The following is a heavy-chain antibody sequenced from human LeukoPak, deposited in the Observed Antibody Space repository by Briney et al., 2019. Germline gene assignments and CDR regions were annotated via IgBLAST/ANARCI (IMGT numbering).Heavy chain of an antibody. J-gene: IGHJ4*02. CDR2: ISHSGNT. CDR1: GYSISSGYD. CDR3: ARGPDGYNSQY. Sequence: PSETLSLTCAVSGYSISSGYDWGWVRQPPGKGLEWIGSISHSGNTHYNPSLKSRVTISVDTSKNQFSLRQNSVTAADTAVYYCARGPDGYNSQYWGQGTLVTVSS. D-gene: IGHD5-24*01. V-gene: IGHV4-38-2*01.